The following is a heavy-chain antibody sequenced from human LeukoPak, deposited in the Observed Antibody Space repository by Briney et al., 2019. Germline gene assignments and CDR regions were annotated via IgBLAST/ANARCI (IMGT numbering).Heavy chain of an antibody. CDR2: IIPILGIA. V-gene: IGHV1-69*04. Sequence: SVKVSCKASGYTFTSYDINWVRQATGQGLEWMGRIIPILGIANYAQKFQGRVTITADKSTSTAYMELSSLRSEDTAVYYCARGSSSWSGYWGQGTLVTVSS. CDR3: ARGSSSWSGY. J-gene: IGHJ4*02. CDR1: GYTFTSYD. D-gene: IGHD6-13*01.